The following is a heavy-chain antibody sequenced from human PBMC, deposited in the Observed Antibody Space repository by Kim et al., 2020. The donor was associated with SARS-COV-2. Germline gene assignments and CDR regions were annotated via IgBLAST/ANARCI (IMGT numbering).Heavy chain of an antibody. J-gene: IGHJ5*02. CDR3: AKPGSGSYYSWFDP. V-gene: IGHV3-30*18. Sequence: GGSLRLSCAASGFTFSSYGMHWVRQAPGKGLEWVAVISYDGSNKYYADSVKGRFTISIDNSKNTLYLQMNSLRAEDTAVYYCAKPGSGSYYSWFDPWGQG. CDR1: GFTFSSYG. D-gene: IGHD3-10*01. CDR2: ISYDGSNK.